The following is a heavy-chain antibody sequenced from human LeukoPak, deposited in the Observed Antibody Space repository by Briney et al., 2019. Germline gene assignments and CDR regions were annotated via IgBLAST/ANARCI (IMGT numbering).Heavy chain of an antibody. V-gene: IGHV4-59*01. Sequence: SETLSLTCAVSGGSISSYYWNWIRQPPGRGLEWIGYIYYSGSTNYNPSLKSRVTMSVDTSKNQFSLKLSSVTAADTAVYYCARAVVGDYDAGYYFDYWGQGTLVTVSS. D-gene: IGHD4-17*01. CDR3: ARAVVGDYDAGYYFDY. CDR2: IYYSGST. CDR1: GGSISSYY. J-gene: IGHJ4*02.